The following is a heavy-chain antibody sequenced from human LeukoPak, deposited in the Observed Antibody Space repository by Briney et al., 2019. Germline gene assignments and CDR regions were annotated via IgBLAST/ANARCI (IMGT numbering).Heavy chain of an antibody. D-gene: IGHD4-23*01. V-gene: IGHV1-18*03. CDR3: ARDTRWTDY. J-gene: IGHJ4*02. Sequence: ASVKVSCKASGYTFTSYGISWVRQAPGQGLGWMGWISAYNGNTNDAQKLQGTGAMTTDTSTSTAYMELRSLRSDDMAVYDCARDTRWTDYWGQGTLVTVSS. CDR1: GYTFTSYG. CDR2: ISAYNGNT.